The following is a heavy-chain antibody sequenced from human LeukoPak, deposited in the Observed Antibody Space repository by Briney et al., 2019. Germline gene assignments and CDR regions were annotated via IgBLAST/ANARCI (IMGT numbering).Heavy chain of an antibody. D-gene: IGHD3-16*02. J-gene: IGHJ4*02. CDR1: GGSISSSSYY. CDR3: ARSNVWGSYRSPLRYFDY. Sequence: SETLSLTSTVSGGSISSSSYYWGWFRQPPGTGLRGLGSIYYSGSTYYNPSLKSRVTISVDTSKNQFSLKLSSVTAADTAVYYCARSNVWGSYRSPLRYFDYWGQGTLVTVSS. V-gene: IGHV4-39*07. CDR2: IYYSGST.